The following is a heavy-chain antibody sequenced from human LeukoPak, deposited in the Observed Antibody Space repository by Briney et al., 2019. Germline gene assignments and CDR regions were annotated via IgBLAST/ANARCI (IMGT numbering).Heavy chain of an antibody. V-gene: IGHV1-2*06. Sequence: ASVKVSCKASGYTFTGYYMHWVRQAPGQGLEWMGRINPNSGGTNYAQKFQGRVTMTRDASISTAYMELRSLRSDDTAVYYCARDRLEQQLDYWGQGTLVTVSS. J-gene: IGHJ4*02. D-gene: IGHD6-13*01. CDR3: ARDRLEQQLDY. CDR1: GYTFTGYY. CDR2: INPNSGGT.